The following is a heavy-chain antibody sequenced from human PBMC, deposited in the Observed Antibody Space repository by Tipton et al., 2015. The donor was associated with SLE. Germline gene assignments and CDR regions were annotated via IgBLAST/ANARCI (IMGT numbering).Heavy chain of an antibody. CDR3: AGYYDSSGNYPAEYFQH. J-gene: IGHJ1*01. V-gene: IGHV4-59*08. CDR2: IHYSGTT. D-gene: IGHD3-22*01. Sequence: TLSLTCTVSGGSITNHYWNWIRQPPGKGLEWIGYIHYSGTTHDNPSLKSRVTISIDTSKNQFSLKLSSVTAADTAVYYCAGYYDSSGNYPAEYFQHWGQGTLVTVSS. CDR1: GGSITNHY.